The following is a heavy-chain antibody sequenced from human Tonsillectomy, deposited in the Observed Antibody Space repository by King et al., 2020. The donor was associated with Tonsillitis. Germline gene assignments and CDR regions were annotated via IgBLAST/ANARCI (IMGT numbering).Heavy chain of an antibody. V-gene: IGHV3-9*01. CDR1: GFTFDDYA. D-gene: IGHD3-22*01. Sequence: EVQLVESGGGLVQPGRSLRLSCAASGFTFDDYAMHWVRQAPGKGLEWVSGISWNSGSIGSADSVKGRFTISRDNAKNSLYLQMNSLRAEDTALYYCAKDQVDSSGYSFDYWGQGTLVTVSS. J-gene: IGHJ4*02. CDR3: AKDQVDSSGYSFDY. CDR2: ISWNSGSI.